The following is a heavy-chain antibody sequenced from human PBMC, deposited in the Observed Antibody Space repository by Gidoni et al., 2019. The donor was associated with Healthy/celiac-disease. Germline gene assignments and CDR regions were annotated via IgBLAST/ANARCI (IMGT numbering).Heavy chain of an antibody. CDR2: IYWDDDK. CDR1: GFSLSTSGVG. J-gene: IGHJ6*02. CDR3: ARSYSNSVDDENYYYYGMDV. V-gene: IGHV2-5*02. Sequence: QITLKESGPTLVKPTQTLTLTCTFSGFSLSTSGVGVGWIRQPPGKALEWLALIYWDDDKRYSPSLKSRLTITKDTSKNQVVLTMTNMDPVDTATYYCARSYSNSVDDENYYYYGMDVWGQGTTVTVSS. D-gene: IGHD4-4*01.